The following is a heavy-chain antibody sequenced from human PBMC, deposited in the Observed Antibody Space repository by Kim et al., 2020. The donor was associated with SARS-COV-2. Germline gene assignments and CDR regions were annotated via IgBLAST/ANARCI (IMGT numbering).Heavy chain of an antibody. D-gene: IGHD6-13*01. CDR3: ARDSYSSSWYGNGGMDV. CDR2: INSDGSST. Sequence: GGSLRLSCAASGFTFSSYWMHWVRQAPGKGLVWVSRINSDGSSTSYADSVKGRFTISRDNAKNTLYLQMNSLRAEDTAVYYCARDSYSSSWYGNGGMDVWGQGTTVTVS. J-gene: IGHJ6*02. CDR1: GFTFSSYW. V-gene: IGHV3-74*01.